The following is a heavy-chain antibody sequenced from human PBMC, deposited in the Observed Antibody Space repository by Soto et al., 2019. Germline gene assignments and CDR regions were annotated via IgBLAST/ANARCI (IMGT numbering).Heavy chain of an antibody. CDR2: IYYSGST. D-gene: IGHD3-3*01. CDR1: GGSISSGGYY. CDR3: ARGVGLKFWSGYSEPCFDY. V-gene: IGHV4-31*03. J-gene: IGHJ4*02. Sequence: PSETLSLTCTVSGGSISSGGYYWSWIRQHPGKGLEWIGYIYYSGSTYYNPSLKSRVTISVDTSKNQFSLKLSSVTAADTAVYYCARGVGLKFWSGYSEPCFDYWGQGTLVTVSS.